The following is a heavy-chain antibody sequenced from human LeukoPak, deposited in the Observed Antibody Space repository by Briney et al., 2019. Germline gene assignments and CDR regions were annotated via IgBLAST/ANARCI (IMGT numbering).Heavy chain of an antibody. D-gene: IGHD1-26*01. CDR2: IRYDGSDK. J-gene: IGHJ4*02. Sequence: GGSLRLSCAASGFTFSSSGMHWVRQSPGKGLEWVAYIRYDGSDKYYLDSVKGRFTIARDNPKETLHLQMTSLNHDDTAVYFCVKDVGVGASYFDNWGQGTLVAVSS. CDR1: GFTFSSSG. CDR3: VKDVGVGASYFDN. V-gene: IGHV3-30*02.